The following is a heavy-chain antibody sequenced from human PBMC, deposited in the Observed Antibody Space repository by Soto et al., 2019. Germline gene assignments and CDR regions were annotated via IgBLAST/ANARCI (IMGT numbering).Heavy chain of an antibody. Sequence: GRSLRLSCAASGITFSNAWMNWVRQAPGKGLEYIGRIRSKTDGGTTEYAASVQGRFSISADDSKSIAYLQMNSLKSEDTALYYCSAMTSARDAFDIWGQGTMVTVSS. D-gene: IGHD2-2*01. V-gene: IGHV3-15*01. J-gene: IGHJ3*02. CDR2: IRSKTDGGTT. CDR1: GITFSNAW. CDR3: SAMTSARDAFDI.